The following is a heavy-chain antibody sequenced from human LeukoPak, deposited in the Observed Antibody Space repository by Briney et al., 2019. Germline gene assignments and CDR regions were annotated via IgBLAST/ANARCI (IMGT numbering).Heavy chain of an antibody. Sequence: SETLSLTCTVSGGFISSSSYYWGWIRQTPGKGLEWIGSIYYSGSTYYNPSLKRRVSISVDTSQNQFSLKLSSVTAADTAVYYCARGRAVAGTGYWGQGTLVTVSS. CDR3: ARGRAVAGTGY. CDR1: GGFISSSSYY. CDR2: IYYSGST. D-gene: IGHD6-19*01. V-gene: IGHV4-39*07. J-gene: IGHJ4*02.